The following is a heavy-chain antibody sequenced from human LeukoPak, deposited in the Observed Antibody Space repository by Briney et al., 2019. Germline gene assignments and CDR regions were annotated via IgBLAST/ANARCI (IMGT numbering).Heavy chain of an antibody. J-gene: IGHJ5*02. V-gene: IGHV1-2*02. CDR2: INPNSGGT. CDR3: ARDLHNWNSGWFDP. CDR1: GYTFTGYY. Sequence: GASVKVSCKASGYTFTGYYMHWVRQAPGQGLEWMGWINPNSGGTNYAQKFQGRVTMTRDTSISTAYMELSRLRSDDTAVYYCARDLHNWNSGWFDPWGQGTLVTVSS. D-gene: IGHD1-7*01.